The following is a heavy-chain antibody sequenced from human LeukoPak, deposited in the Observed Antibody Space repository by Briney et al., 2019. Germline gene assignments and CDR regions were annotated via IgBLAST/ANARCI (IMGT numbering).Heavy chain of an antibody. D-gene: IGHD6-13*01. CDR2: ISSSSSYI. Sequence: GGSLRLSCAASGFTFRSYSMNWVRQAPGKGLEWVSSISSSSSYIYYADSVKGRFTISRDNSKNTLYLQMNSLRAEDTAVYYCAKAAAVTYFDYWGQGTLVTVSS. J-gene: IGHJ4*02. CDR1: GFTFRSYS. V-gene: IGHV3-21*04. CDR3: AKAAAVTYFDY.